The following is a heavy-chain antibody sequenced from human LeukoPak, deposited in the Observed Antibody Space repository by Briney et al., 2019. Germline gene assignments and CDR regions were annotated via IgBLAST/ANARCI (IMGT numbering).Heavy chain of an antibody. CDR3: ARAPDLPPPPFDY. V-gene: IGHV3-11*01. CDR1: GFTFSDYY. CDR2: ISSSGSTI. Sequence: GGSLRLSCAASGFTFSDYYMSWIRQAPGKGLEWVSYISSSGSTIYYADSVKGRFTISRDNAKNSLYLQMNSLRAEDTAVYCCARAPDLPPPPFDYWGQGTLVTVSS. J-gene: IGHJ4*02.